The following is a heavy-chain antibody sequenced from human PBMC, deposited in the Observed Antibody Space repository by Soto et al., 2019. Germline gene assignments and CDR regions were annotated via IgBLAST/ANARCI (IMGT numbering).Heavy chain of an antibody. CDR2: IIPIFGTA. CDR1: GGTFSSYA. Sequence: QVQLVQSGAEVKKPGSSVKVSCKASGGTFSSYAISWVRQAPGQGLEWMGGIIPIFGTANYAQKFQGRVTITADESTSTAYMELSSLGSEDTAVYYCAGVRGVDVVVVAAIYGGNWFDPWGQGTLVTVSS. V-gene: IGHV1-69*12. CDR3: AGVRGVDVVVVAAIYGGNWFDP. D-gene: IGHD2-15*01. J-gene: IGHJ5*02.